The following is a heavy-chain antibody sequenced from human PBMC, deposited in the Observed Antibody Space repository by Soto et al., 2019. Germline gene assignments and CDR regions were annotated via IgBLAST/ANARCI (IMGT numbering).Heavy chain of an antibody. Sequence: SETLSLTCAVYGGSFSGYYWSWIRQPPGKGLEWIGEINHSGSTNYNPSLKSRVTISVDTSKNQFSLKLSSVTAADTAVYYCARVSIFGVVPKSVGDYWGQGTLVTVSS. CDR1: GGSFSGYY. CDR2: INHSGST. J-gene: IGHJ4*02. D-gene: IGHD3-3*01. CDR3: ARVSIFGVVPKSVGDY. V-gene: IGHV4-34*01.